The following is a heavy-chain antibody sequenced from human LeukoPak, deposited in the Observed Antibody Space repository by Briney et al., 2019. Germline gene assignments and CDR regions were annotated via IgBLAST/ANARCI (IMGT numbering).Heavy chain of an antibody. CDR1: VYTFTSYG. CDR2: ISAYNGNT. J-gene: IGHJ5*02. D-gene: IGHD4-11*01. Sequence: GSVNVSFKASVYTFTSYGISWVRQAPGQGLEWMGWISAYNGNTNYAQKLQGRVIMTTDTSTSTAYMGLRSLRSDDTAVYYCARDLTYTYWFDPWGQGTLVTVSS. V-gene: IGHV1-18*01. CDR3: ARDLTYTYWFDP.